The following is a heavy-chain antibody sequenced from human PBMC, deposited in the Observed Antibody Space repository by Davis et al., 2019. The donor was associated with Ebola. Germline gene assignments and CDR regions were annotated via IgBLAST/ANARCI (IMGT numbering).Heavy chain of an antibody. Sequence: SVKVSCKASGGTFSSYAISWVRQAPGQGLEWMGGIIPIFGTANYAQKFQGRVTITADESTSTAYMELSSLRSEDTAVYYCARDQLLRFGELLYYYYGMDVWGQGTTVTVSS. D-gene: IGHD3-10*01. CDR3: ARDQLLRFGELLYYYYGMDV. J-gene: IGHJ6*02. V-gene: IGHV1-69*13. CDR1: GGTFSSYA. CDR2: IIPIFGTA.